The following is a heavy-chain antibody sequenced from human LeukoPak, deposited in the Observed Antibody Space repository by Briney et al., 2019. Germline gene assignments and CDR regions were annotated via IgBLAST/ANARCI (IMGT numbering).Heavy chain of an antibody. J-gene: IGHJ5*02. V-gene: IGHV4-34*01. Sequence: NCTSEDGPLSGYYWCRSCQSQGKGMEWIGEINHSGSTNYNPSLKSRVTISVDTSKNQFSLKLSSVTAADTAVYYCARGLVLGYCSRARCYLVYVPGGQ. CDR1: DGPLSGYY. D-gene: IGHD2-2*01. CDR2: INHSGST. CDR3: ARGLVLGYCSRARCYLVYVP.